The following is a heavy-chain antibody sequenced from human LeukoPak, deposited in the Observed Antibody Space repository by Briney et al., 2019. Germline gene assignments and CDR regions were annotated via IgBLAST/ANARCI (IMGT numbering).Heavy chain of an antibody. Sequence: GGSLRLSCAASGFTFSNYWMHWVRQAPGKGLVYVSRINIEGSSTTYADSVKGRFTISRDNAKNTLYLQMNSLRAEDTAVYYCAGTQLLWFGENFDYWGQGTLVTVSS. D-gene: IGHD3-10*01. CDR3: AGTQLLWFGENFDY. V-gene: IGHV3-74*03. J-gene: IGHJ4*02. CDR1: GFTFSNYW. CDR2: INIEGSST.